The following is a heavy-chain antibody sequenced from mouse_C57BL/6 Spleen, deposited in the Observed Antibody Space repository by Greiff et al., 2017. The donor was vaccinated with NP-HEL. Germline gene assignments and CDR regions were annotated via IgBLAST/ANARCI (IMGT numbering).Heavy chain of an antibody. J-gene: IGHJ1*03. CDR3: ARGGVYDHWYFDV. Sequence: QVQLKESGAELVRPGTSVKVSCKASGYAFTNYLIEWVKQRPGQGLEWIGVINPGSGGTNYNEKFKGKATLTADKASSTAYMQLSSLTSEDSAVYFCARGGVYDHWYFDVWGTGTTVTVSS. D-gene: IGHD2-3*01. V-gene: IGHV1-54*01. CDR1: GYAFTNYL. CDR2: INPGSGGT.